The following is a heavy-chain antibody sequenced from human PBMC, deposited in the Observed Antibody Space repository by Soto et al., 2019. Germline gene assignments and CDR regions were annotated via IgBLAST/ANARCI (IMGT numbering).Heavy chain of an antibody. CDR2: IYSGGSS. CDR3: ARGARSYGFDY. Sequence: GGSLRLSCTTSGFTVSSSHMTWVRQAPGKGLEWVSVIYSGGSSYYADSVKGRFTISRDNSKNTLYLQMNSLRAEDTAVYYCARGARSYGFDYWGQGTLVTVSS. CDR1: GFTVSSSH. J-gene: IGHJ4*02. V-gene: IGHV3-53*01. D-gene: IGHD5-18*01.